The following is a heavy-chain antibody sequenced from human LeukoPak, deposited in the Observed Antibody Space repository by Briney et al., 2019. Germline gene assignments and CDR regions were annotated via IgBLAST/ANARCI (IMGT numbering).Heavy chain of an antibody. CDR1: GYTVTGHY. CDR2: MNPNSGGT. Sequence: ASVKVSCKASGYTVTGHYLHWVRQAPGQGLEWMGWMNPNSGGTKYAQQFQGRVTMTRDTSINTAFTELNSLTSDDTAIYHMDYWGQGTLVTVSS. CDR3: DY. J-gene: IGHJ4*02. V-gene: IGHV1-2*02.